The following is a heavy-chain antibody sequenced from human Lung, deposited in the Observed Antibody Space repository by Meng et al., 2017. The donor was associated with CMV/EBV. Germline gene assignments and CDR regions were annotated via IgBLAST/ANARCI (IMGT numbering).Heavy chain of an antibody. D-gene: IGHD3-3*01. J-gene: IGHJ4*02. Sequence: SCAASGFTFSSYGMSWVRQAPGKELEWVANIKQDGGEKYYEDSVKGRFTISRDNAENSLYLQMNSLRAEDTAVYYCAKYFEFGGGYPAFDYWGQGTLVTVSS. V-gene: IGHV3-7*03. CDR1: GFTFSSYG. CDR2: IKQDGGEK. CDR3: AKYFEFGGGYPAFDY.